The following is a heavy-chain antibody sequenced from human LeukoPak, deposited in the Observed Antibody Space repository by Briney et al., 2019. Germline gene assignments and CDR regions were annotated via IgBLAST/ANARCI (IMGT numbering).Heavy chain of an antibody. CDR3: ARAHNYDSLTGYYIDP. J-gene: IGHJ5*02. CDR2: IYTSGST. CDR1: GGSISSYY. V-gene: IGHV4-4*09. D-gene: IGHD3-9*01. Sequence: SETLSLTCTVSGGSISSYYWSWIRQPPGKGLEWIGYIYTSGSTNYNPSLKSRVTISVDTSKSQFSLKLSSVTAADTAVYYCARAHNYDSLTGYYIDPWGQGTLVTVSS.